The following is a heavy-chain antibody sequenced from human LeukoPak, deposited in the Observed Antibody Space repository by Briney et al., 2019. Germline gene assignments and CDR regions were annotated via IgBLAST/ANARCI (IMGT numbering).Heavy chain of an antibody. CDR3: ARALPSPLYSGSYADAFDI. CDR1: GFTFSSYS. D-gene: IGHD1-26*01. J-gene: IGHJ3*02. Sequence: GGSLRLSCAASGFTFSSYSMNWVRQAPGKGLEWVSSISSSSSYIYYADSVKGRFTISRDNAKNSPYLQMNSLRAEDTAVYYCARALPSPLYSGSYADAFDIWGQGTMVTVSS. CDR2: ISSSSSYI. V-gene: IGHV3-21*01.